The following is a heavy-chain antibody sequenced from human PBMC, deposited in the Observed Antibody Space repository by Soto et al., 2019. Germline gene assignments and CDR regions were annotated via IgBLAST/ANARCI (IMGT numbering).Heavy chain of an antibody. V-gene: IGHV3-23*01. CDR2: ISGSGGST. J-gene: IGHJ6*02. Sequence: GGSLRLSCAASGFTFSSYAMSWVRQAPGKGLEWVSAISGSGGSTYYADSVKGRFTISRDNSKNTLYLQMNSLRAEDTAVYYFAKVAYYDFWSGSGGMDVWGQGTTVTVPS. D-gene: IGHD3-3*01. CDR1: GFTFSSYA. CDR3: AKVAYYDFWSGSGGMDV.